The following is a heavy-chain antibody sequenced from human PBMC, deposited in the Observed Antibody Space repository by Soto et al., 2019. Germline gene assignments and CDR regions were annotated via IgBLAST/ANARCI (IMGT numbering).Heavy chain of an antibody. CDR1: GGSISSGGYS. CDR2: IYHSGST. Sequence: PSETLSLTCAVSGGSISSGGYSWSWIRQPPGKGLEWIGYIYHSGSTHYNPSLKSRVTISVDRSKNQFSLKLSSVTAADTAVYYCARVYYDSSGYYFDYWGQGTLVTVSS. CDR3: ARVYYDSSGYYFDY. V-gene: IGHV4-30-2*01. J-gene: IGHJ4*02. D-gene: IGHD3-22*01.